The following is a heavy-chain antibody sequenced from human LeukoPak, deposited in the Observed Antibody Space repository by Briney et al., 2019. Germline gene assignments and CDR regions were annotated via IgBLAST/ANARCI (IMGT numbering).Heavy chain of an antibody. J-gene: IGHJ4*02. D-gene: IGHD3-3*01. V-gene: IGHV3-9*01. CDR3: ATSITVFGVAIR. CDR2: ISWNSGSI. Sequence: GGSLRLSCAASGFTFDDYAMHWVRQAPGKGLEWVSGISWNSGSIGYADSVKGRFTISRDNAKNSLYLQMNSLRAEDTALYYCATSITVFGVAIRWGQGTLVTVSS. CDR1: GFTFDDYA.